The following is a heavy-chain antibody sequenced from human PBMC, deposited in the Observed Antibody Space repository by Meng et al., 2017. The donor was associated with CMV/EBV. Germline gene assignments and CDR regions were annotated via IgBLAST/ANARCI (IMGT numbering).Heavy chain of an antibody. V-gene: IGHV4-34*01. CDR2: INHSGST. J-gene: IGHJ6*02. Sequence: SQTPSLTGAVYGGSFSDYYWSWIRQPPGKGLEWIGEINHSGSTNYNPSLKSRVTISVDTSKNQFSLKLSSVTAADTAVYYCARGSSSWYYYYGMDVWGQGTTVTVSS. CDR3: ARGSSSWYYYYGMDV. D-gene: IGHD6-13*01. CDR1: GGSFSDYY.